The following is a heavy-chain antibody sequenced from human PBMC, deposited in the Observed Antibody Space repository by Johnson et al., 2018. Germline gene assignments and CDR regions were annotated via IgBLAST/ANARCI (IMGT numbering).Heavy chain of an antibody. CDR1: GDSIDNYY. V-gene: IGHV4-59*01. CDR3: AREGPEEYFQH. CDR2: THYSRST. Sequence: QVQLQESGPGLVKXSETXSLXCTVSGDSIDNYYWNWIRQPPGKGLEWIGCTHYSRSTDYNPSLQSRVTISVDTSKNQFSLKLSSVTAADTAVYYCAREGPEEYFQHWGQGTLVTVSS. J-gene: IGHJ1*01.